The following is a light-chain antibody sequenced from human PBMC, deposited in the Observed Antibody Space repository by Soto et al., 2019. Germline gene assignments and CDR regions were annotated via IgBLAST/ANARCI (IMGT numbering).Light chain of an antibody. Sequence: QSALTQPASVSASPGQSISISCTGTTNDVGAFDYVSWYQQHPGKPPKLIIYEIFNRPSGVSHRFSGSKSGNSASLTISGLLAEDEADYYCSSYTTNNAHVFGGGTKLTVL. CDR1: TNDVGAFDY. CDR3: SSYTTNNAHV. CDR2: EIF. V-gene: IGLV2-14*01. J-gene: IGLJ2*01.